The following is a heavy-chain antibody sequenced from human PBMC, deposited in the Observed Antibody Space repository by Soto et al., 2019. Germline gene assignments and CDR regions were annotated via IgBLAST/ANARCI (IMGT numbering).Heavy chain of an antibody. J-gene: IGHJ4*02. D-gene: IGHD5-12*01. CDR1: GGSISSSSYY. CDR2: IYYSGST. V-gene: IGHV4-39*01. Sequence: KPSETLSLTCTVSGGSISSSSYYWGWIRQPPGKGLEWIGSIYYSGSTYYNPSLKSRVTISVDTSKNQFSLKLSSVTAADTAVYYCARCRGYSGYDWGQGTLVTVSS. CDR3: ARCRGYSGYD.